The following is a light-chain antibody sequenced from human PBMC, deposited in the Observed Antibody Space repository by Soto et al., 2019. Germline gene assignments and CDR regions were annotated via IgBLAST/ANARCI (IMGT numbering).Light chain of an antibody. Sequence: DIQMTQTPSTLSASVGDRVTITCRASQSVSSWLAWFQQKPGKAPKLLIYKASSLQSGVPSRFSGSGSGTEFTLTLSSLQADDFATYYCQQFNNFPFTFGPGTRVDI. CDR3: QQFNNFPFT. J-gene: IGKJ3*01. V-gene: IGKV1-5*03. CDR2: KAS. CDR1: QSVSSW.